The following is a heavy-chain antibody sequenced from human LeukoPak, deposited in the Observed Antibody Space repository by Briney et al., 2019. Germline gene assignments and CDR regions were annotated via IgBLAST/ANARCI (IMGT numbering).Heavy chain of an antibody. J-gene: IGHJ4*02. Sequence: GGSLRLSCTASEFTFSSYWMHWVRQAPGKGLVRVSRIDRDGSRINYADSVKGRFTISRDNGKNTLFLQMNSLRAEDAAVYYCVRGNDYGGPHYWGQGTLVTVSS. CDR1: EFTFSSYW. D-gene: IGHD4-23*01. V-gene: IGHV3-74*01. CDR3: VRGNDYGGPHY. CDR2: IDRDGSRI.